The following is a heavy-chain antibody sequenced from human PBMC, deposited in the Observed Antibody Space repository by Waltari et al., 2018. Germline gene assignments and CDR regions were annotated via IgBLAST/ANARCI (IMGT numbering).Heavy chain of an antibody. CDR2: RGRSGFGT. CDR3: AKCEMYDSGWCAFFRY. J-gene: IGHJ4*02. CDR1: EFTLSNSA. Sequence: DVRLSESGGGLAQPGGSLRLSCVASEFTLSNSAMSWVRQAPGKGLEWVSARGRSGFGTHYADSVKGRFAISRDNAKNTLYLQMNSLRAEDTAVYYCAKCEMYDSGWCAFFRYWGQGTLVTVSS. D-gene: IGHD6-19*01. V-gene: IGHV3-23*01.